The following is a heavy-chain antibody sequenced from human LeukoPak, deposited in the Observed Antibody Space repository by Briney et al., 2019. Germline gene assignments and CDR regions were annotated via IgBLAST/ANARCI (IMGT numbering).Heavy chain of an antibody. CDR1: GLTFSTNW. J-gene: IGHJ4*02. CDR2: MKQDGREK. CDR3: ARDGSYGGFDY. Sequence: GGSLRLSCSASGLTFSTNWMSWVRQAPGTGLEWVANMKQDGREKYYVDSVKGRFTISRDNAKNSLYLQMNSLRAEDTAVYYCARDGSYGGFDYWGQGTLVTVSS. D-gene: IGHD5-18*01. V-gene: IGHV3-7*01.